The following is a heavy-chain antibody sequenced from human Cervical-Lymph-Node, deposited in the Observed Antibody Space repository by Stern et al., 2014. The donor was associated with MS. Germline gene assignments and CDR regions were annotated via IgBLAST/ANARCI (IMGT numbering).Heavy chain of an antibody. CDR2: MNPVSGAT. V-gene: IGHV1-8*01. J-gene: IGHJ4*02. CDR1: GYTFTSDD. Sequence: VQLVESGAEVTKPGASVKVSCKTSGYTFTSDDINWVRQASVQGLEWMGWMNPVSGATGYAQKFKGRLPITRDTSISPSYMELTTLRSEDTAVYCCTKAWDSWGQGTLVTVSS. CDR3: TKAWDS.